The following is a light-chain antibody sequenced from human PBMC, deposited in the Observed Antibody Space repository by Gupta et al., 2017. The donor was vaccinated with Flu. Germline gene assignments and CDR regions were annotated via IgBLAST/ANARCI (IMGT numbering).Light chain of an antibody. Sequence: QSALTQPRSVSGSPGQSVTISRTGTSSDVGGYNYVSWYQQHPGKAPKLMIYDVTKRPSGVPDRFSGSKSGNTASLTISGLQAEDEADYYCGSYAGSYTYVFGIGTKVTVL. CDR2: DVT. CDR1: SSDVGGYNY. CDR3: GSYAGSYTYV. V-gene: IGLV2-11*01. J-gene: IGLJ1*01.